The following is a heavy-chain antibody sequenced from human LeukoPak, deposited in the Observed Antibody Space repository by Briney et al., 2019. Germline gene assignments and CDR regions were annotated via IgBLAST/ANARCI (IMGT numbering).Heavy chain of an antibody. CDR1: GFTFSSYG. J-gene: IGHJ4*02. CDR2: IRYDGSNK. CDR3: AKDLTIGYSSGWYPRVFDY. V-gene: IGHV3-30*02. D-gene: IGHD6-19*01. Sequence: PGGSLRLSCAASGFTFSSYGMHWVRQAPGKGLEWVAFIRYDGSNKYYADSVKGRFTISRDNSKNTLYLQINSLRAEDTAVYYCAKDLTIGYSSGWYPRVFDYWGQGTLVTVSS.